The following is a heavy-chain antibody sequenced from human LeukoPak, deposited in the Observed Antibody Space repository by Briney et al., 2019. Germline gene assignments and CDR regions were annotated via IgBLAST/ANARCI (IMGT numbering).Heavy chain of an antibody. V-gene: IGHV1-8*01. CDR3: ARVETMVRGKEDY. J-gene: IGHJ4*02. CDR2: MNPNSGNT. CDR1: GYTFTSYD. D-gene: IGHD3-10*01. Sequence: ASVKVSCKASGYTFTSYDINWVRQATGQGLEWMGWMNPNSGNTGYAQKFQGRVTMTRNTSISTAYMELSSLRSEDTAVYYCARVETMVRGKEDYWGQGTLVTVSS.